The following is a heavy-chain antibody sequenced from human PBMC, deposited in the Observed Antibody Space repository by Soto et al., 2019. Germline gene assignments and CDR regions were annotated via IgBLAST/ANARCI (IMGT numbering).Heavy chain of an antibody. CDR1: GGSFSGYY. CDR2: INHSGST. D-gene: IGHD2-21*02. Sequence: PSETLSLTCAVYGGSFSGYYWSGIRQPPGKGLEWIGEINHSGSTNYNPSLKSRVTISVDTSKNQFSLKLNSVTAADTAVYYCARDLWGYCGADCYPLDVWGQGTTVTVSS. J-gene: IGHJ6*02. V-gene: IGHV4-34*01. CDR3: ARDLWGYCGADCYPLDV.